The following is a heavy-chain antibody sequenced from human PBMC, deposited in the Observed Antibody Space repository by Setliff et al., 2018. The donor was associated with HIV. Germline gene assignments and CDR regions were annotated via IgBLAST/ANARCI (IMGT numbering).Heavy chain of an antibody. CDR2: IHYNEKT. Sequence: SETLSLTCTVSGGSASNSRYYWAWIRQPPGKGLDYIGSIHYNEKTYYNPSLKSRVTISIDTSKNQFSLNLTSVTAADTAVYYCASRVYYYDSNNFLREEGFDPWGQGTLVTVSS. CDR1: GGSASNSRYY. CDR3: ASRVYYYDSNNFLREEGFDP. V-gene: IGHV4-39*01. J-gene: IGHJ5*02. D-gene: IGHD3-22*01.